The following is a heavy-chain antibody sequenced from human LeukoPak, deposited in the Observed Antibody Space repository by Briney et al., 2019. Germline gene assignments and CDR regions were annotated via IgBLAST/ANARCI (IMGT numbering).Heavy chain of an antibody. V-gene: IGHV4-4*07. CDR1: GGSISIYY. CDR2: ISSSGST. J-gene: IGHJ3*02. D-gene: IGHD3-22*01. CDR3: ARGPYSYDSSGAFDI. Sequence: KPSDTLSLTCSVSGGSISIYYWSWIRQPAGEGLEWIGRISSSGSTNYNPSLKSRVTISVDTSKNQFSLKLSSVTAADTAVYFCARGPYSYDSSGAFDIWGQGTMVTVSS.